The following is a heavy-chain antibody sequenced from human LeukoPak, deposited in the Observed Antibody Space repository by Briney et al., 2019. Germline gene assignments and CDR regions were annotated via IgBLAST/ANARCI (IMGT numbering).Heavy chain of an antibody. CDR1: GFTFSSYG. V-gene: IGHV3-23*01. CDR3: AKPTDYGDYVFPYFDY. J-gene: IGHJ4*02. CDR2: ISGSGGST. D-gene: IGHD4-17*01. Sequence: GGSLRLSCAASGFTFSSYGMSWVRQAPGKGLEWVSAISGSGGSTYYADSVKGRFTISRDNSKNTLYLQMNSLRAEDTAVYYCAKPTDYGDYVFPYFDYWGQGTLVTVSS.